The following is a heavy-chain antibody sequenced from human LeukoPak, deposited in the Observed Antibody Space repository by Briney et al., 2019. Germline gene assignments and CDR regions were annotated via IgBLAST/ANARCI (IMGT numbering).Heavy chain of an antibody. D-gene: IGHD2-8*01. V-gene: IGHV3-23*01. J-gene: IGHJ4*02. CDR3: AKGNGYLDY. CDR2: IGGGDFST. Sequence: GGSLRLSCEASGFNFNIYAMSWVRQAPGKGLEWVSAIGGGDFSTDYADSVKGRFTVFRDNSKNTLYLQLNSLRAEDTATYYCAKGNGYLDYWGQGALVTVSS. CDR1: GFNFNIYA.